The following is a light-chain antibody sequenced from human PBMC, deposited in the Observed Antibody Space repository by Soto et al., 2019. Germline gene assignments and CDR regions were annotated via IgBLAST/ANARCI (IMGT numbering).Light chain of an antibody. CDR2: DAS. Sequence: DIQMTQSPSSLSASVGDIVTITCQARQNINNYLNWYQQKPGRAPKLLIYDASNLEAGVPSRFRGSGSGTDFTFTISRLQPEDIATYSCQQYENLPTFGPGTRLEI. V-gene: IGKV1-33*01. CDR1: QNINNY. CDR3: QQYENLPT. J-gene: IGKJ5*01.